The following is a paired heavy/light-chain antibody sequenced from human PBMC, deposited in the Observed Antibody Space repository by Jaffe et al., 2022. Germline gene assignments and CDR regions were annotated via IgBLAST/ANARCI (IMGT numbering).Light chain of an antibody. CDR1: QSISSW. CDR3: QQYNSYSPKYT. V-gene: IGKV1-5*03. CDR2: KAS. J-gene: IGKJ2*01. Sequence: DIQMTQSPSTLSASVGDRVTITCRASQSISSWLAWYQQKPGKAPKLLIYKASSLESGVPSRFSGSGSGTEFTLTISSLQPDDFATYYCQQYNSYSPKYTFGQGTKLEIK.
Heavy chain of an antibody. V-gene: IGHV3-23*01. Sequence: EVQLLESGGGLVQPGGSLRLSCAASGFTFSSYAMSWVRQAPGKGLEWVSAISGSGGSTYYADSVKGRFTISRDNSKNTLYLQMNSLRAEDTAVYYCAKTPPFLGYCSSTSCRPDPSDYFDYWGQGTLVTVSS. CDR1: GFTFSSYA. CDR2: ISGSGGST. D-gene: IGHD2-2*01. J-gene: IGHJ4*02. CDR3: AKTPPFLGYCSSTSCRPDPSDYFDY.